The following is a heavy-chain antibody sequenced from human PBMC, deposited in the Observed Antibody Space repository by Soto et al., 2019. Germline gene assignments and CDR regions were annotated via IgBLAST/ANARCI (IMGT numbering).Heavy chain of an antibody. D-gene: IGHD4-17*01. CDR1: GFTFSSYA. CDR2: ITGSGDYT. Sequence: EVQMLESGGGLVQPGGSLRLSCAASGFTFSSYALTWVRQAPGKGLEWVSSITGSGDYTRYPDSVKGRFTITRDNAKNTLFLKMKSLRADDTAIYYCGKDPNGDYSGAFDFWGQGTMVPGSS. CDR3: GKDPNGDYSGAFDF. J-gene: IGHJ3*01. V-gene: IGHV3-23*01.